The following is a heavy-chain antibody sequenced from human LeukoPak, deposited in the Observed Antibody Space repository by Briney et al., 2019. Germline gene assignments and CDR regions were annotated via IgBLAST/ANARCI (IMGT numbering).Heavy chain of an antibody. CDR1: GGSISSSNW. V-gene: IGHV4-4*02. CDR3: ARGGIFGVVKKIKNYFDY. D-gene: IGHD3-3*01. CDR2: IYHSGST. J-gene: IGHJ4*02. Sequence: SETLSLTCAVSGGSISSSNWWSWVRQPPGKGLEWIGEIYHSGSTNYNPSLESRVTISVDTSKNQFSLKLSSVTAADTAVYYCARGGIFGVVKKIKNYFDYWGQGTLVTVSS.